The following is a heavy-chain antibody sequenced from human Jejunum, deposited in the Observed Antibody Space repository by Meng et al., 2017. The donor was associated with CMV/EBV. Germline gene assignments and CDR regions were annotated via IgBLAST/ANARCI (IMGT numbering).Heavy chain of an antibody. CDR2: IHSDRNNK. V-gene: IGHV3-30*02. Sequence: SGLTFSSFGMHWVRQTPGKGLEWVAFIHSDRNNKYYRDAVRGRITISRDNSRNTLYLQMKSLRGEDTEVYFCGKGDTPGSSYLISSWGQGTVVTVSS. J-gene: IGHJ5*02. D-gene: IGHD3-10*01. CDR1: GLTFSSFG. CDR3: GKGDTPGSSYLISS.